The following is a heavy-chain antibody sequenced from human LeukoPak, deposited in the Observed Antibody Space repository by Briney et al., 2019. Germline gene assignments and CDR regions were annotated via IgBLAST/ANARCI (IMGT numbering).Heavy chain of an antibody. D-gene: IGHD1-1*01. CDR1: GGSISSSSYY. CDR3: ARLPSRTGTTPFYYYYGMDV. J-gene: IGHJ6*02. CDR2: IYYSGST. V-gene: IGHV4-39*07. Sequence: SETLSLTCTVSGGSISSSSYYWGWIRQPPGKGLEWIGSIYYSGSTYYNPSLKSRVTISVDTSKNQFSLKLSSVTAADTAVYYCARLPSRTGTTPFYYYYGMDVWGQGTTVTVSS.